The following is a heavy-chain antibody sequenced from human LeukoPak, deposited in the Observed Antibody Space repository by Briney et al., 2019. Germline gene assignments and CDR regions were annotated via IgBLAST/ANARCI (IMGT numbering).Heavy chain of an antibody. J-gene: IGHJ4*02. CDR2: ISGSGGST. D-gene: IGHD2-21*02. V-gene: IGHV3-23*01. Sequence: PGGSLRLSCATSGFTFSTYTMSWVRQAPGKGLEWVSAISGSGGSTHYADSVKGRFTISRDNSKNTLYLQMSSLRAEDTAAYYCAKDEAVGTNPNYFDYWGQGTLVIVSS. CDR3: AKDEAVGTNPNYFDY. CDR1: GFTFSTYT.